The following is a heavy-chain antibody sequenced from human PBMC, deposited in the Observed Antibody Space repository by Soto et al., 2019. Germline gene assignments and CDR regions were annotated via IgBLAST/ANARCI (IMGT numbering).Heavy chain of an antibody. CDR3: AREGARGRVWATYFGY. Sequence: QVQLVQSGAEVKKPGSSVKVSCKASGGTFSSYTISWVRQAPGQGREWMGRIIPLLGIANYAQKFQGRVTITEDKTTSTAYMDLSSLRSEDTAVYYWAREGARGRVWATYFGYWGQGALVTVSS. D-gene: IGHD3-16*01. V-gene: IGHV1-69*02. CDR2: IIPLLGIA. J-gene: IGHJ4*02. CDR1: GGTFSSYT.